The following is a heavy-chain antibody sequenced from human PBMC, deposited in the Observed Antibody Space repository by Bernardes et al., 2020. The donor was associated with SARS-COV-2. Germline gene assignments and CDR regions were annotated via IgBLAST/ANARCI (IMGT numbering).Heavy chain of an antibody. V-gene: IGHV4-31*03. D-gene: IGHD3-9*01. J-gene: IGHJ6*02. CDR2: IYYTGST. Sequence: SETLSLTCTVSGGSISSGDHYWNWIRQHPGKGLEWIGYIYYTGSTSYNPSLRSRVTISVDTSKNQFSLKLISVTAADTAVYYCARTESHYDILTGYVYYYYGMDVWGQGTTVTVSS. CDR1: GGSISSGDHY. CDR3: ARTESHYDILTGYVYYYYGMDV.